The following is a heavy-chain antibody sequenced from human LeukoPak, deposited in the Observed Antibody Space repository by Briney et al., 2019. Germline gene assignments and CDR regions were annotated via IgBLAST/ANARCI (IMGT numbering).Heavy chain of an antibody. CDR3: ARGQNIIMVRGVLAP. V-gene: IGHV3-53*01. CDR2: IYSGGST. D-gene: IGHD3-10*01. Sequence: GGSLRLSCAASGFTVSSNYMSWVRQAPGKGLEWVSVIYSGGSTYYADSVKGRFTISRDNSKNTLYLQMNSLRAEDTAVYYCARGQNIIMVRGVLAPWGQGTLVTVSS. CDR1: GFTVSSNY. J-gene: IGHJ5*02.